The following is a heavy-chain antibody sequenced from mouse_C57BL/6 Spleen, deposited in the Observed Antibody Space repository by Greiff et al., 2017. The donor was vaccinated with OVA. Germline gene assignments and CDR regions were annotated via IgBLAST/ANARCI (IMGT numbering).Heavy chain of an antibody. J-gene: IGHJ3*01. CDR2: IYPGSGST. CDR1: GYTFTSYW. CDR3: ARFSDYYGSSWFAY. V-gene: IGHV1-55*01. D-gene: IGHD1-1*01. Sequence: VQLQQSGAELVKPGASVKMSCKASGYTFTSYWITWVKQRPGQGLEWIGDIYPGSGSTNYNEKFKSKATLTVDTSSSTAYMQLSSLTSEDSAVYYCARFSDYYGSSWFAYWGQGTLVTVSA.